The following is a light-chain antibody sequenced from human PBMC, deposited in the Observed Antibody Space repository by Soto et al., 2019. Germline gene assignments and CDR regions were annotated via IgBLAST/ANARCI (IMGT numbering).Light chain of an antibody. J-gene: IGKJ1*01. CDR2: WAS. CDR1: QSVLYSSNNKNY. CDR3: QQYYSSWT. V-gene: IGKV4-1*01. Sequence: DIVMTQSPDSLAVSLGERATINCKSSQSVLYSSNNKNYLAWYQQKPGQPPKLLIYWASTRESGVPDRFSGSGSGKDFPLTISRLQAEDVAVYYCQQYYSSWTFGQGTKVEIK.